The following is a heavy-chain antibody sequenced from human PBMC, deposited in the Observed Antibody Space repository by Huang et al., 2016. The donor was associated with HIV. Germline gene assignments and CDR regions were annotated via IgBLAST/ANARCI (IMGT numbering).Heavy chain of an antibody. V-gene: IGHV1-69*13. CDR3: ARSGPRWGLATIWTLVY. D-gene: IGHD5-12*01. CDR1: GGGSSSYA. Sequence: QVQLVQSGAEVKKPGSSVKLSCQSSGGGSSSYAISWVRQARVQGLEWMGGIIPIFGTTDYAPRFQGRVTSTADESTNTAYIELSSLEYDNTALYYCARSGPRWGLATIWTLVYWGQGTLVTVSS. J-gene: IGHJ4*02. CDR2: IIPIFGTT.